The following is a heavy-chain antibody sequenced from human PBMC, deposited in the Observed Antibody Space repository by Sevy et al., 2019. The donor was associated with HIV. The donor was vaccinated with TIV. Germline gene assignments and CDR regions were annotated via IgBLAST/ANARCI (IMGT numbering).Heavy chain of an antibody. J-gene: IGHJ6*02. V-gene: IGHV3-23*01. Sequence: GGSLRLSCSASEFTFSSYAMSWVRQAPGKGLEWVSSISGRGRFTYYADFVEGRFIISRDNSKNTLSVQMNSLRAEDTAVSYCAKGFCSGATCPRDYYYYGMDVWGQGTTVTVSS. CDR3: AKGFCSGATCPRDYYYYGMDV. D-gene: IGHD2-15*01. CDR2: ISGRGRFT. CDR1: EFTFSSYA.